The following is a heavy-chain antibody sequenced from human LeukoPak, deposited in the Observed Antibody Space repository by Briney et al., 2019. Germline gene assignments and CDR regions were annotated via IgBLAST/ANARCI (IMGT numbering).Heavy chain of an antibody. Sequence: GGSLRLSCAASGFTFSSYVMNWVRQSPGKGLEWVSVIYSGGSTYYADSVKGRFTISRDNSKNTLYLQMNSLRAEDTAVYFCATGVRSYYDSSGYPYAFDIWGQGTMVTVSS. CDR3: ATGVRSYYDSSGYPYAFDI. CDR1: GFTFSSYV. J-gene: IGHJ3*02. V-gene: IGHV3-66*01. D-gene: IGHD3-22*01. CDR2: IYSGGST.